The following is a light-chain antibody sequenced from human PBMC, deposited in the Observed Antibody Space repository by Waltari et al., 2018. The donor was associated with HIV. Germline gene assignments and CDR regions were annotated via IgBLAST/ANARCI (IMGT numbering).Light chain of an antibody. J-gene: IGLJ2*01. Sequence: QSALTQPASVSGSPGQSITISGTGTSSDVGGYNYVSWYHQHPGKATKLMIYEVSNRPAGVSHRYSASKTGNTASLTISGLQAEDESDYYCSSYTSSSTPVVFCGGTKLTVL. CDR3: SSYTSSSTPVV. CDR2: EVS. V-gene: IGLV2-14*01. CDR1: SSDVGGYNY.